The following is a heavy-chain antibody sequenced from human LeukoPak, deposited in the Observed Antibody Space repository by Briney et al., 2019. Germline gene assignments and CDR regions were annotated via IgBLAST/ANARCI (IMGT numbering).Heavy chain of an antibody. J-gene: IGHJ4*02. V-gene: IGHV3-30*03. CDR1: GFTFSSYG. CDR2: ISNDGSNK. CDR3: ARDHRGVRDYFDY. Sequence: PGRSLRLSCAASGFTFSSYGIHWVRQAPGKGLEWVAVISNDGSNKFCADSVKGRFTISRDNSKNTLYLQMNSLRAEDTAVYYCARDHRGVRDYFDYWGQGTLVTVSS. D-gene: IGHD3-10*01.